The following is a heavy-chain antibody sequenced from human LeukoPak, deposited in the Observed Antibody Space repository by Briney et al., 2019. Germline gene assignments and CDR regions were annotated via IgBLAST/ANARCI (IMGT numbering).Heavy chain of an antibody. Sequence: TGGSLRLSCAASGFTFSSYEMNWVRQAPGKGLEWVSYISSSGSTIYYADSVKGRFPLSRDNAKNPLYLKMNTMRAEDRAVYYCARVKPQLGDGMHVWRQGTTVTDCS. J-gene: IGHJ6*02. D-gene: IGHD2-2*01. CDR1: GFTFSSYE. CDR3: ARVKPQLGDGMHV. CDR2: ISSSGSTI. V-gene: IGHV3-48*03.